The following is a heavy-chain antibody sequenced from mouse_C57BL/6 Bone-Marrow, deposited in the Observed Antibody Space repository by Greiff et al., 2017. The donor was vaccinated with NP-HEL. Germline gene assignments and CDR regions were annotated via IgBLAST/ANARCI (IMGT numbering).Heavy chain of an antibody. CDR3: ATRQLRPYAMDY. J-gene: IGHJ4*01. D-gene: IGHD3-2*02. Sequence: ESGPGLVKPSQSLSLTCSVTGYSITSGYYWNWIRQFPGNKLEWMGYISYDGSNNSNPSLKNRISITRDTSKNQCFLKLNSVTTEDTATYYCATRQLRPYAMDYWGQGTSVTVSS. V-gene: IGHV3-6*01. CDR1: GYSITSGYY. CDR2: ISYDGSN.